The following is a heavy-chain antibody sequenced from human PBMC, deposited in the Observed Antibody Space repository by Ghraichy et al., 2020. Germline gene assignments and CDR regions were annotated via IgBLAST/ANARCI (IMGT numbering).Heavy chain of an antibody. V-gene: IGHV3-30*18. CDR2: ISYDGSNK. CDR1: GFTFSSYD. CDR3: AKEDTVGVVEKGMDV. J-gene: IGHJ6*02. D-gene: IGHD3-3*01. Sequence: GGSLRLSCAASGFTFSSYDMHWVRQAPGKGLEWVAVISYDGSNKYYADSVKGRFTISRDNSKNTLYLQMNSLRAEDTAVYYCAKEDTVGVVEKGMDVWGQGTTVTVSS.